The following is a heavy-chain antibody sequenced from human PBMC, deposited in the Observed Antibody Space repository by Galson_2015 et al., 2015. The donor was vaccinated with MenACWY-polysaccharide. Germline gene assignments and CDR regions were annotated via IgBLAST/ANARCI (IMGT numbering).Heavy chain of an antibody. V-gene: IGHV3-33*01. CDR3: AREGSRIVFHAFDT. D-gene: IGHD6-13*01. Sequence: SLRLSCAASGSRFRNSGMHWVRQAPGKGLEWVAVIPYDGSKIVYADSVKGRFTISRDNSKNTLFLEMNSLGAEDTAVYYCAREGSRIVFHAFDTWGQGTMVTVSS. CDR1: GSRFRNSG. J-gene: IGHJ3*02. CDR2: IPYDGSKI.